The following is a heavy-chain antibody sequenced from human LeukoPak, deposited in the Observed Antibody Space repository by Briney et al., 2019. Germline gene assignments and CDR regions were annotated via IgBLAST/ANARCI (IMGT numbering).Heavy chain of an antibody. CDR2: ISYDGSNK. J-gene: IGHJ1*01. D-gene: IGHD2-21*02. CDR1: GFTFSSYG. V-gene: IGHV3-30*18. Sequence: GGSLRLSRAASGFTFSSYGMHWVRQAPGKGLEWVAVISYDGSNKYYADSVKGRFTISRDNSKNTLYLQMNSLRAEDTAVYYCAKEMPAYCGGDCYSLYFQHWGQGTLVTVSS. CDR3: AKEMPAYCGGDCYSLYFQH.